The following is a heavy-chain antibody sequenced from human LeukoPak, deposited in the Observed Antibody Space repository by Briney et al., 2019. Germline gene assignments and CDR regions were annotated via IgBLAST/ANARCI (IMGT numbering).Heavy chain of an antibody. CDR1: GGSISSGGYY. V-gene: IGHV4-31*03. D-gene: IGHD3-10*01. CDR3: ARDPGGRNWFDP. Sequence: SQTLSLTCTVSGGSISSGGYYWSWIRQHPGKGLEWIGYIYYSGSTYYNPSLMSRITISVDTSKNQFSLKLSSVTAADTAVYYCARDPGGRNWFDPWGQGALVTVSS. CDR2: IYYSGST. J-gene: IGHJ5*02.